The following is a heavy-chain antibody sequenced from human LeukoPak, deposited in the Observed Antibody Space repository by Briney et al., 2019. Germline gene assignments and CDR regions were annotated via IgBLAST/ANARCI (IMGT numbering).Heavy chain of an antibody. CDR2: ISWHSIYI. CDR3: ATVLRLQFLYFHH. J-gene: IGHJ1*01. Sequence: GGSLRLSCTASGFNFDDYAMHWVRQAPGKGLEWVSSISWHSIYIGYADSVKGRFTISRDNSKKILYLQMNSLRAEDTAVYYCATVLRLQFLYFHHWGQGTLVSVSS. CDR1: GFNFDDYA. V-gene: IGHV3-9*01. D-gene: IGHD5-24*01.